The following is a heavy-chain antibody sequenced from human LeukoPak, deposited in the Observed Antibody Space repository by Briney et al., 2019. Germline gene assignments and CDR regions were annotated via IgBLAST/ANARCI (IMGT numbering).Heavy chain of an antibody. CDR3: ARGDPKTVVQGVLGIKYHYYYMDV. V-gene: IGHV4-34*01. J-gene: IGHJ6*03. D-gene: IGHD3-10*01. Sequence: PSETLSLTCAVYGGSFSGYYWSWIRQPPGKGLEWIGEVNHSGDTNYNPSLKSRVTISVETSKNQFSLKLSSVTAADTSVYYCARGDPKTVVQGVLGIKYHYYYMDVWGKGTTVTVSS. CDR2: VNHSGDT. CDR1: GGSFSGYY.